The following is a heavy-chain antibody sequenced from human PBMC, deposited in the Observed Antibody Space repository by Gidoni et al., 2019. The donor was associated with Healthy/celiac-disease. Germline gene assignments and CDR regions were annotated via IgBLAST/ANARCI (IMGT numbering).Heavy chain of an antibody. J-gene: IGHJ3*02. CDR1: CGSFSSSNW. CDR2: IYQSGST. CDR3: ARVHWIVVVTASDAFDI. V-gene: IGHV4-4*02. D-gene: IGHD2-21*02. Sequence: QVQLQESGPGLVKPSGTLYRTFAFSCGSFSSSNWWRWVRQPPGKGLEWIGEIYQSGSTNYNPSLKSQVTISVDKSKNQFSLKLSSVTAADTAVYYGARVHWIVVVTASDAFDIWGQGTMVTVSS.